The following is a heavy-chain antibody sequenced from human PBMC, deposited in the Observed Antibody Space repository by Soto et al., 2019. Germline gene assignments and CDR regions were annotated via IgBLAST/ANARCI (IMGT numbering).Heavy chain of an antibody. Sequence: SETLSLTCTVSGGSISSGDYYWSWIRQHPGKGLEWIGYIYYSGSTYYNPSLKSRVTISVDTSKNQFSLKLSSVTAADTAVYYCARSVTKSGLTHSGNWAQRDPVTLSS. CDR2: IYYSGST. V-gene: IGHV4-31*03. J-gene: IGHJ4*01. CDR3: ARSVTKSGLTHSGN. D-gene: IGHD3-9*01. CDR1: GGSISSGDYY.